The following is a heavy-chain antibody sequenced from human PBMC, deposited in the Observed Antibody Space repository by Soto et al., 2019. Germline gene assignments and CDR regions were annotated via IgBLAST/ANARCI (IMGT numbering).Heavy chain of an antibody. CDR1: GGTFSSYA. CDR3: ARDADYYDSRGYRDYYGMDV. V-gene: IGHV1-69*01. CDR2: IIPTFGTA. D-gene: IGHD3-22*01. J-gene: IGHJ6*02. Sequence: QVQLVQSGAEVKKPGSSVKVSCKASGGTFSSYAISWVRQAPGQGLEWMGGIIPTFGTANYAQKFQGRVTMTADESTSTAYRERSRLRSEDTAVYYCARDADYYDSRGYRDYYGMDVGGQGTTVTVSS.